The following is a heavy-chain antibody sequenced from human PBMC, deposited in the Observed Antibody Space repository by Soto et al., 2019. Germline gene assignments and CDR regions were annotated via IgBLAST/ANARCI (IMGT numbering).Heavy chain of an antibody. CDR2: IYYSGST. V-gene: IGHV4-61*01. J-gene: IGHJ6*01. Sequence: PSETLSLTCTVSGGSVSSGSYYWSWIRQPPGKGLEWIGYIYYSGSTNYNPSLKSRVTISVDTSKNQFSLKLSSVTAADTAVYYCARAPTHYYDSSLQEYGMDVWGQGTTLTV. D-gene: IGHD3-22*01. CDR1: GGSVSSGSYY. CDR3: ARAPTHYYDSSLQEYGMDV.